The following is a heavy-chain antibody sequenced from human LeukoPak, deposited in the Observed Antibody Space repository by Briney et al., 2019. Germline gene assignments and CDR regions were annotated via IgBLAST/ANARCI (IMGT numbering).Heavy chain of an antibody. V-gene: IGHV3-7*03. Sequence: GGSLRLSCAASGFTFSSYWMNWARHAPGKGLEWVASINHTGNVNYYVDSVKGRFTISRDNAKNTLYLQMNNLRAEDTAVYFGARGGGLDVWGQGATVTVSS. D-gene: IGHD3-16*01. CDR1: GFTFSSYW. CDR3: ARGGGLDV. CDR2: INHTGNVN. J-gene: IGHJ6*02.